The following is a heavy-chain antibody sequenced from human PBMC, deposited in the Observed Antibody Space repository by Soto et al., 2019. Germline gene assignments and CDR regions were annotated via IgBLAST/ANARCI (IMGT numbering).Heavy chain of an antibody. CDR3: ATHALAYYDFWS. D-gene: IGHD3-3*01. CDR2: ISNSGRST. J-gene: IGHJ4*02. CDR1: GLTFSSYA. V-gene: IGHV3-23*01. Sequence: PGGSLRLSCAASGLTFSSYAMSWVRQAPGKGLEWVSHISNSGRSTKYADSVKGRFTISRDNSKNTLYLQMNSLRAEDTAIYYCATHALAYYDFWSWGQRTLVTVSS.